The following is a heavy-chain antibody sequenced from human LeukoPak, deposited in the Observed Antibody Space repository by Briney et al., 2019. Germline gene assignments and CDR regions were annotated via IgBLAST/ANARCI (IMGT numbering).Heavy chain of an antibody. CDR1: GGSISGYY. D-gene: IGHD2-15*01. V-gene: IGHV4-34*01. Sequence: PSETLSLTCTVSGGSISGYYWSWIRQPPGKGLEWIGEINHSGSTNYNPSLKSRVTISVDTSRNQFSLQLSSVTAADTAMYYCARIHRYCSGGACYVLDNWGQGALVAVSS. CDR3: ARIHRYCSGGACYVLDN. J-gene: IGHJ4*02. CDR2: INHSGST.